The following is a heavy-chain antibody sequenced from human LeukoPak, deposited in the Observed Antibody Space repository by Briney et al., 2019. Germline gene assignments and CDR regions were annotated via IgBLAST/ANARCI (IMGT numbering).Heavy chain of an antibody. D-gene: IGHD5-18*01. CDR1: GGSISSYY. J-gene: IGHJ4*02. CDR3: ARLGVASRGYTYGPDY. Sequence: SETLSLTCTVSGGSISSYYWNWIRQPPGKGLEWIGYIYYTGNTNYNPSLKSRVTISVDTSKNQFSLKLSSVTAADTAVYYCARLGVASRGYTYGPDYWGQGTLVTVS. CDR2: IYYTGNT. V-gene: IGHV4-59*08.